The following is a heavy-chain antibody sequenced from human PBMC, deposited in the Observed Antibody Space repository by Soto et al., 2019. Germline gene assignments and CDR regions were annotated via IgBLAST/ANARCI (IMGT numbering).Heavy chain of an antibody. J-gene: IGHJ4*02. D-gene: IGHD1-26*01. CDR3: ARNQEGDGSNFDY. CDR2: INHSGST. CDR1: VRSFSGYY. V-gene: IGHV4-34*01. Sequence: SETLSLTCAAYVRSFSGYYWSWIRQPPGKGLEWIGEINHSGSTNYNPSLKSRVTISVDTSKNQFSLKLSSVTAADTAVYYCARNQEGDGSNFDYWGQGTLVTVSS.